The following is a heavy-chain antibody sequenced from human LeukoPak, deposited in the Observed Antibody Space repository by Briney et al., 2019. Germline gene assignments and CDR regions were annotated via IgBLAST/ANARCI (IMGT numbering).Heavy chain of an antibody. CDR3: GVVAAPVGASYYFDY. CDR2: IYPGDSDT. CDR1: GYSFTSYW. V-gene: IGHV5-51*01. J-gene: IGHJ4*02. D-gene: IGHD2-15*01. Sequence: GESLKISCKGSGYSFTSYWIGWVRQMPGKGLEWMGIIYPGDSDTRYSPSFQGQVTISADKSISTAYLQWSSLKASDTAMYYCGVVAAPVGASYYFDYWGQGTLVTVSS.